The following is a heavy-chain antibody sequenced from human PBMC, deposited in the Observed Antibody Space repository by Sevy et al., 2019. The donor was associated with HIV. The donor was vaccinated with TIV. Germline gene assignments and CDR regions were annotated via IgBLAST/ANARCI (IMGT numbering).Heavy chain of an antibody. D-gene: IGHD5-18*01. CDR1: GFTFSGNW. CDR2: IRQVGGGK. J-gene: IGHJ4*02. CDR3: ARGYSNLRGYSYGTYYFDY. Sequence: GGSLRLSGAASGFTFSGNWWSWVGQAPGRGLGGVANIRQVGGGKCYLDSVRGGFPISRDKAKNSLYLQMNSLRAEDTAVYYCARGYSNLRGYSYGTYYFDYWGQGTLVTVSS. V-gene: IGHV3-7*04.